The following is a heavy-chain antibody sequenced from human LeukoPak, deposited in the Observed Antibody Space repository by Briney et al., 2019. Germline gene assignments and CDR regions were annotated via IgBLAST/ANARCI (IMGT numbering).Heavy chain of an antibody. CDR2: INPNSGGT. CDR1: GYTFTGYY. D-gene: IGHD4-17*01. V-gene: IGHV1-2*02. J-gene: IGHJ4*02. Sequence: ASVKVSCKASGYTFTGYYMHWVRQAPGQGLEWMGWINPNSGGTNYAQKFQGRVTMTRDTSISTAYMELSRLRSDDTAVYYCASTYGDYALYYFDFWGQGTLVTVSS. CDR3: ASTYGDYALYYFDF.